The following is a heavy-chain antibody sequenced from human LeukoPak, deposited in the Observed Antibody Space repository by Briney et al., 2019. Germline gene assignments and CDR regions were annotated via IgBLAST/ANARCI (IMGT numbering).Heavy chain of an antibody. V-gene: IGHV1-2*02. J-gene: IGHJ6*04. CDR2: INPNNGGT. CDR1: GYTFTGYY. Sequence: ASVKVSCKASGYTFTGYYMHWVRQAPGQGLEWMGWINPNNGGTNYAQKFQGRVTMTRDTSISTAYMELSRLRSDDTAVYYCARTDYGDSFKMDVWGKGTTVTVSS. D-gene: IGHD4-17*01. CDR3: ARTDYGDSFKMDV.